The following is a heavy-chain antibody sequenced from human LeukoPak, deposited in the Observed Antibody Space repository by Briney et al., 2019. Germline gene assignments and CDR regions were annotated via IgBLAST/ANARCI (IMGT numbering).Heavy chain of an antibody. D-gene: IGHD5-24*01. CDR3: ARDHPPGGRDGYKIGGYYFDY. CDR1: GYTFTSYY. Sequence: ASVKVSCKASGYTFTSYYMHWVRQAPGQGLEWMGIINPSGGSTSYAQKFQGRVTMTRDTSTSTVYMELSSLRSEDTAVYYCARDHPPGGRDGYKIGGYYFDYWGQGTLVTVSS. CDR2: INPSGGST. J-gene: IGHJ4*02. V-gene: IGHV1-46*01.